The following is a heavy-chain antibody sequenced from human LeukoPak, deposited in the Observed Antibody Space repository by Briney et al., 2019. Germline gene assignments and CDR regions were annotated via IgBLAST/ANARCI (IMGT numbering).Heavy chain of an antibody. CDR3: ARAGYSGYGTDY. CDR2: INHSGST. J-gene: IGHJ4*02. V-gene: IGHV4-39*07. Sequence: SETLSLTCTVSGGSISSSSYYWGWIRQPPGKGLEWIGEINHSGSTNYNPSLKSRVTISVDTSKNQFSLKLSSVTAADTAVYYCARAGYSGYGTDYWGQGTLVTVSS. D-gene: IGHD5-12*01. CDR1: GGSISSSSYY.